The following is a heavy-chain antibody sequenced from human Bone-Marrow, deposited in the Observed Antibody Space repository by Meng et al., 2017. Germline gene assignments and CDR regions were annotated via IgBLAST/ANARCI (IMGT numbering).Heavy chain of an antibody. Sequence: VQRVEWVVCVVQPGRSLRLSCAASGFSLRSYAMSWVRQSHGEELVGVSAISGSGGSTYYAASVKGRFTISRDKSKNPLYLQMNSLRAEDTAVYYCAKYSYGLWDYFDYWGQGALVTVSS. D-gene: IGHD5-18*01. CDR3: AKYSYGLWDYFDY. CDR1: GFSLRSYA. CDR2: ISGSGGST. J-gene: IGHJ4*02. V-gene: IGHV3-23*04.